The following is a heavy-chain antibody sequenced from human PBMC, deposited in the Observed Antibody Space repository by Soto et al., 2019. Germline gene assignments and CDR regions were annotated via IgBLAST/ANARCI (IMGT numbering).Heavy chain of an antibody. D-gene: IGHD6-13*01. Sequence: PSETLSLTCTVSGGSISSSSYYWGWIRQPPGKGLEWIGSIYYSGSTYYNPSLKSRVTISVDTSKNQFSLKLSSVTAADTAVYYCAREGIAAADAQYNWFDPWGQGTLVTVSS. CDR2: IYYSGST. CDR3: AREGIAAADAQYNWFDP. V-gene: IGHV4-39*07. J-gene: IGHJ5*02. CDR1: GGSISSSSYY.